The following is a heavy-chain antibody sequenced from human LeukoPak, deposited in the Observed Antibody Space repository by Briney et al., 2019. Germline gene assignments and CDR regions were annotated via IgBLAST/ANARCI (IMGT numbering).Heavy chain of an antibody. V-gene: IGHV1-8*01. CDR3: ARTPIAARGRTTPYYYYGMDV. Sequence: ASVTVSCKASGYTFTSYDINWVRQAPGQGLEWMGWMNPNSGNTGYAQKFQGRVTMTRNTSISTAYMELSSLRSEDTAVYYCARTPIAARGRTTPYYYYGMDVWGQGTTVTVSS. CDR1: GYTFTSYD. J-gene: IGHJ6*02. CDR2: MNPNSGNT. D-gene: IGHD6-6*01.